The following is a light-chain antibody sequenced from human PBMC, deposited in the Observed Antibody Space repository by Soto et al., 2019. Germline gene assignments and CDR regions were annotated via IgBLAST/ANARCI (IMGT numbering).Light chain of an antibody. V-gene: IGKV3-20*01. Sequence: EIVLTQSPGTLSLSPGERATLSCRASQSVSSNYLAWYQQKPGQPPRLLIYDASSRATDIPDRFSGSGSGTDFPLTISRLEPEDFAVYYYQQYGSSPYTCGQGTKLEVK. CDR1: QSVSSNY. CDR2: DAS. J-gene: IGKJ2*01. CDR3: QQYGSSPYT.